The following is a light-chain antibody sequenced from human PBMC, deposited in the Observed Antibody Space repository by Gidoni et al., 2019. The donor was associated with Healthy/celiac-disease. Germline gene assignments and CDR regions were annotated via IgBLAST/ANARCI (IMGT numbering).Light chain of an antibody. V-gene: IGKV4-1*01. CDR2: WAA. CDR1: QSLLYSSNDKNY. CDR3: QQCYTTPRT. J-gene: IGKJ1*01. Sequence: DLVMPQSPDSLAVSLGERATINCNSSQSLLYSSNDKNYLAWYQQKPGQPPNLLISWAATRESGVPDLCSGSWAGKDFTLIISSLQAEDVAFYYRQQCYTTPRTFGQGTKVEIK.